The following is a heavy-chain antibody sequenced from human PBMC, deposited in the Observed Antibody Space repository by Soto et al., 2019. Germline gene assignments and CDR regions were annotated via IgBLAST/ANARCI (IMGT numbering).Heavy chain of an antibody. D-gene: IGHD6-6*01. CDR1: GYTFTNYG. CDR3: SRGTSIPASGDY. V-gene: IGHV1-18*01. CDR2: VSAYNGER. Sequence: QVQLVQSGAEVKKPGASVKVSCKASGYTFTNYGINSVRQAPGQGLEWLGWVSAYNGERRYAQRVQARVIMTTDTSTTTAYMELRSLRSDDTAVYYCSRGTSIPASGDYWGQGTLVTVSS. J-gene: IGHJ4*01.